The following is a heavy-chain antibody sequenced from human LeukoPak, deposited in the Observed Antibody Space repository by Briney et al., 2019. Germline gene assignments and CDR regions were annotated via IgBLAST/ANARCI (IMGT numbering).Heavy chain of an antibody. CDR3: ARLVRGYSYGCDN. CDR2: IYYSGST. D-gene: IGHD5-18*01. V-gene: IGHV4-59*08. J-gene: IGHJ4*02. Sequence: SETLSLTCTVSGGSISSYYWSWIRQPPGKGLEWIGYIYYSGSTNYNPSLKSRVTISVDTSKNQFSLKLNSVTAADTAVYYCARLVRGYSYGCDNWGQGTLVTVSS. CDR1: GGSISSYY.